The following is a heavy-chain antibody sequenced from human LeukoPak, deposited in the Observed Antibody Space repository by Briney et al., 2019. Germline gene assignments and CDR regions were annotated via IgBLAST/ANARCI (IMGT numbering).Heavy chain of an antibody. CDR3: AKFLKAEGATITYSSSWYDYYYGMDV. J-gene: IGHJ6*02. CDR1: GFTFSSYA. V-gene: IGHV3-23*01. CDR2: ISGSGGST. D-gene: IGHD6-13*01. Sequence: GGSLRLSCAASGFTFSSYAMSWVRQAPGKGLEWISAISGSGGSTYYADSMKGRFTISRDNSKTTLYLQMNSLRAEDTAVYYCAKFLKAEGATITYSSSWYDYYYGMDVWGQGTTVTVSS.